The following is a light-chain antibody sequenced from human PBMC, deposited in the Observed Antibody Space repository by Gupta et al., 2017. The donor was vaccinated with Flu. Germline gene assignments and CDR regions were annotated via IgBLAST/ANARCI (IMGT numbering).Light chain of an antibody. CDR2: DNN. Sequence: SVLPQPPSASGTPGQIVTISCSGSSSNIGSHSVTWYQHLPGTAPKLLIYDNNHRPAGVPARFSGSKSGTAASLAISGRKSEDEADYYCAAGDDSRQGLFGGGTKLTVL. CDR3: AAGDDSRQGL. CDR1: SSNIGSHS. V-gene: IGLV1-44*01. J-gene: IGLJ3*02.